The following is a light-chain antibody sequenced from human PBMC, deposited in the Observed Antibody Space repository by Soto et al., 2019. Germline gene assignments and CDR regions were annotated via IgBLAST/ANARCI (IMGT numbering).Light chain of an antibody. CDR2: ASS. V-gene: IGKV1-39*01. CDR1: QTVSNN. Sequence: DIQMTQSPSSLSASVGDRVTITCRTSQTVSNNLNWYQRKPGKAPSLLIYASSTLQSGVPSRFIGSGSEPEFTLTISSLQPEDFATYYCQQDNMTPFTFGPGTKVDI. J-gene: IGKJ3*01. CDR3: QQDNMTPFT.